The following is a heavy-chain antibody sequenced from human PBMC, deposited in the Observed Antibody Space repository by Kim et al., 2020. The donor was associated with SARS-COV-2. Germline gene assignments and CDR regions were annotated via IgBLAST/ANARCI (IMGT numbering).Heavy chain of an antibody. CDR3: ARGSYCPLSGFGCPGAPFDP. CDR1: GYTFTSYG. Sequence: ASVKVSCKASGYTFTSYGISWVRQAPGQGLEWMGWISAYNGNTNYAQKLQGRVTMTTDTSTSTAYMELRSLRSDDTAVYYCARGSYCPLSGFGCPGAPFDPWGQGTLVTVSS. J-gene: IGHJ5*02. V-gene: IGHV1-18*01. D-gene: IGHD2-21*01. CDR2: ISAYNGNT.